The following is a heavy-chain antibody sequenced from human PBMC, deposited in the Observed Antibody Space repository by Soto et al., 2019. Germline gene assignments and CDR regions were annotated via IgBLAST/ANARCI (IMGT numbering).Heavy chain of an antibody. V-gene: IGHV4-59*01. CDR2: IYHSGST. CDR1: GGSISTYY. D-gene: IGHD2-2*01. CDR3: ARIPCTSCSHPRFDY. J-gene: IGHJ4*02. Sequence: QVQLQESGPGLVKPSETLSLTCTVSGGSISTYYWSWIRQPPGKGLEWIGYIYHSGSTNYNPSLWSRAIISVDTSKNQFSLKLSSVTSADTAVYYCARIPCTSCSHPRFDYWGRGTLVTVSS.